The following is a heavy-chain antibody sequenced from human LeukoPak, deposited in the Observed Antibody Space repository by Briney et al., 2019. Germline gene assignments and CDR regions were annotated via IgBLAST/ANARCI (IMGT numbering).Heavy chain of an antibody. CDR2: ISFHGTDS. Sequence: GTSLRLSCAASGFTFISYAIHWVRQAPGKGLEWVAVISFHGTDSFYADSVKGRFTISRDNTKNTLYLQMNSLRAEDTAVYYCAKDRHAPGRYCSSTSCFPFDSWGQGTLVTVSS. D-gene: IGHD2-2*01. V-gene: IGHV3-30*04. J-gene: IGHJ5*01. CDR3: AKDRHAPGRYCSSTSCFPFDS. CDR1: GFTFISYA.